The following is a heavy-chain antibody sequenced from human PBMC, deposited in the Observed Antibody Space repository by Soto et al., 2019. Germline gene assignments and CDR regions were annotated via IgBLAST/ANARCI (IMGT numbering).Heavy chain of an antibody. D-gene: IGHD1-26*01. V-gene: IGHV4-4*02. J-gene: IGHJ4*02. CDR3: AGSTVGIVGATLYDY. CDR1: GDSIGSSNW. CDR2: IYHSGAT. Sequence: QVQLQESGPELVKPSGTLSLTCAVSGDSIGSSNWWSWVRQPPGKGLEWIGEIYHSGATNYSPSLKRRVTISLDKSNNQFSLKLNSVTAADTALYYCAGSTVGIVGATLYDYWGQGTLVTVSS.